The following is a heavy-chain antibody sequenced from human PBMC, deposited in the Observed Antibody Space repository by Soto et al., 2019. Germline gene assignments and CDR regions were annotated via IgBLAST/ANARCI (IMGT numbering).Heavy chain of an antibody. CDR1: GGSISSSNW. V-gene: IGHV4-4*02. CDR2: IYPSGST. D-gene: IGHD3-10*01. Sequence: QVQLQESGPGLVKPSVTLSLTCAVSGGSISSSNWWSWVRQPPGKGLEWIGEIYPSGSTNYNPSLKSRVPISVDKSRNQCSLKLSSVTAADTAVYYCARRWGEGRVDSWGQGTLVTVSS. CDR3: ARRWGEGRVDS. J-gene: IGHJ4*02.